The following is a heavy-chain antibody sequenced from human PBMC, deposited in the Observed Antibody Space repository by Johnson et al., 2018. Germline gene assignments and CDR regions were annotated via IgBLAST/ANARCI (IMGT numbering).Heavy chain of an antibody. CDR3: ARIWSATELGAFDI. CDR1: GYSFTSYW. CDR2: IYPGDSDT. V-gene: IGHV5-51*03. J-gene: IGHJ3*02. Sequence: VQLVQSGAEVKKPGESLKISCKGSGYSFTSYWIGWVRQMPGKGLEWMGIIYPGDSDTRYSPSFQGQVTISADKSISPAYLQWSTLKASDTALCYCARIWSATELGAFDIWGQGTMVTVSS. D-gene: IGHD7-27*01.